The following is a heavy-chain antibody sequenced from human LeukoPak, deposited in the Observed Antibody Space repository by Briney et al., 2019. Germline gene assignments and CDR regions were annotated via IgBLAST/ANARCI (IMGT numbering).Heavy chain of an antibody. CDR2: VFYSGST. J-gene: IGHJ4*02. CDR1: GGSISSSNYF. Sequence: SETLSLTCTVSGGSISSSNYFWGWIRQPPGKGLEGIGSVFYSGSTYQNPSLKSRVTISGDTSKNQFSLKLSSVTAADTAVYYCARQGDCRSTSCFDFDCWGQGTLVTVSS. CDR3: ARQGDCRSTSCFDFDC. D-gene: IGHD2-2*01. V-gene: IGHV4-39*01.